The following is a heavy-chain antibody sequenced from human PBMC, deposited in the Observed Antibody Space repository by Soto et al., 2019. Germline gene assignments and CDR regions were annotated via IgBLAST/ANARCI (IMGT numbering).Heavy chain of an antibody. CDR3: TGDGRGLGRLSLFEY. J-gene: IGHJ4*02. CDR1: GFNVNSDY. Sequence: GGSLRLSCAASGFNVNSDYMNWVRQTPGKGLEWVASIYSGETTYYADSVRGRFTISSDKSKNTLYFQLSSLRIEDTAVYYCTGDGRGLGRLSLFEYWGQGVLVTVSS. CDR2: IYSGETT. V-gene: IGHV3-53*01. D-gene: IGHD2-21*02.